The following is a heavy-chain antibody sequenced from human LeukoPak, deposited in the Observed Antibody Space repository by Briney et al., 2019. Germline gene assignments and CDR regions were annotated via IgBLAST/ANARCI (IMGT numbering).Heavy chain of an antibody. CDR1: GFTFDDYA. V-gene: IGHV3-74*01. J-gene: IGHJ4*02. CDR3: ARTAYCGADCHYYFDY. CDR2: IKSDGSST. D-gene: IGHD2-21*02. Sequence: GGSLRLSCAASGFTFDDYAMHWVRQAPGKGLVWVSRIKSDGSSTTYADSVKGRFTISRDNAENTLFLQMNSLRAEDTAVYYCARTAYCGADCHYYFDYWGQGALVTVSS.